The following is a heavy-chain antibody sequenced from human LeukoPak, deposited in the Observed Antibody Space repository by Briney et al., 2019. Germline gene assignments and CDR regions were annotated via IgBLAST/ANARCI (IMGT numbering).Heavy chain of an antibody. CDR3: ARDGLSHYYYYYYMDV. CDR1: GFTFSSYS. D-gene: IGHD5-12*01. J-gene: IGHJ6*03. CDR2: ISSSSSTI. Sequence: GGSLRLSCAASGFTFSSYSMNWVRQAPGKGLEWVSYISSSSSTIYYADSVKGRFTISRDNAKNSLYLQMNSLRAEDTAVYYCARDGLSHYYYYYYMDVWGKGTTVTVSS. V-gene: IGHV3-48*01.